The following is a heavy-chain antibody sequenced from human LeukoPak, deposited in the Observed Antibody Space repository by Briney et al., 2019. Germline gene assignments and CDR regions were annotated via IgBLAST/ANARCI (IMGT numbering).Heavy chain of an antibody. J-gene: IGHJ6*03. D-gene: IGHD2-15*01. CDR2: IYYSGST. CDR3: ARQGYSSGGSSPHDYYYYYMDV. Sequence: SETLSLTCTVSGGSNSSYYWIWIRQPPGKGLEWIGYIYYSGSTNYNPSLKSRVTISVDTSKNQFSLKLSSVTAAGTAVYYCARQGYSSGGSSPHDYYYYYMDVWGKGTTVTVSS. V-gene: IGHV4-59*08. CDR1: GGSNSSYY.